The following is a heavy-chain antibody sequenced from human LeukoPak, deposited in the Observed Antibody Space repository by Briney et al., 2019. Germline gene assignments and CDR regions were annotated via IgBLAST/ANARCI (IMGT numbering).Heavy chain of an antibody. V-gene: IGHV3-48*04. CDR1: GFTFSSYS. CDR3: ARRHGDYFLDY. J-gene: IGHJ4*02. D-gene: IGHD4-17*01. Sequence: GRSLRLSCAASGFTFSSYSMNWVRQAPGKGLEWVSHISTSSSTIYYADSVKGRFTISRDNAKNSLYLQMNSLRAEDTAVYYCARRHGDYFLDYWGQGTLVTVSS. CDR2: ISTSSSTI.